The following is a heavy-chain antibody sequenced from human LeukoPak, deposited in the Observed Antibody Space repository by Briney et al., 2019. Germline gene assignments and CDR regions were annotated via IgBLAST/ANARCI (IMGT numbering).Heavy chain of an antibody. J-gene: IGHJ3*02. CDR1: GYTFTSYD. Sequence: ASVKVSCKASGYTFTSYDINWVRQATGQGLEWMGWMNPNSGNTGYAQKFQGRVTMTRNTSISTAYMELSSLRSEDTAVYYCARGVGILRYFDWLSESDAFDIWGQGTMVTVSS. V-gene: IGHV1-8*01. CDR2: MNPNSGNT. D-gene: IGHD3-9*01. CDR3: ARGVGILRYFDWLSESDAFDI.